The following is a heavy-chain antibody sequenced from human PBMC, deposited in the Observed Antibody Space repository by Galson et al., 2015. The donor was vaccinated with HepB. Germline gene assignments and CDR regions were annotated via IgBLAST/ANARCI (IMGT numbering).Heavy chain of an antibody. Sequence: SLRLSCAASGFTFSSYAMHWVRQAPGKGLEWVAVISYDGSNKYYADSVKGRFTISRDNSKNTQYLQMNSLRAEDTAVYYCARDLDYSDSQDAFDIWGQGTMVTVSS. CDR3: ARDLDYSDSQDAFDI. CDR1: GFTFSSYA. CDR2: ISYDGSNK. V-gene: IGHV3-30*04. D-gene: IGHD4-11*01. J-gene: IGHJ3*02.